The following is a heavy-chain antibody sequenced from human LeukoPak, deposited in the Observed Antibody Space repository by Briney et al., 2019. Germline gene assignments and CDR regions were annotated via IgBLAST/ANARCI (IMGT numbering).Heavy chain of an antibody. J-gene: IGHJ4*02. CDR1: GVSISSVGYY. V-gene: IGHV4-31*03. CDR2: ISYSGTT. D-gene: IGHD3-10*01. CDR3: ARDRNSGFDY. Sequence: PSETLSLTCTVPGVSISSVGYYWSCIRQLPGKGLEWIGYISYSGTTNYNPSLESRVTFSVDTSKNQFSVKLSSVTAADTAVYYCARDRNSGFDYWGQGTLVTVSS.